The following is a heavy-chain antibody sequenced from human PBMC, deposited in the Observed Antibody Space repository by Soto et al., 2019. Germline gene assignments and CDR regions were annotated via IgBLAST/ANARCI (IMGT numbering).Heavy chain of an antibody. CDR3: ARDLTGTRDAFDI. Sequence: ASVKVSCKTSGYSFTHYGIGWVRQAPGQGLEWMGWISPYNGSTSYAQKFQGRVTMTRDTSTSTVYMELSSLRSEDTAVYYCARDLTGTRDAFDIWGQGTMVTVSS. CDR2: ISPYNGST. V-gene: IGHV1-18*01. D-gene: IGHD1-20*01. J-gene: IGHJ3*02. CDR1: GYSFTHYG.